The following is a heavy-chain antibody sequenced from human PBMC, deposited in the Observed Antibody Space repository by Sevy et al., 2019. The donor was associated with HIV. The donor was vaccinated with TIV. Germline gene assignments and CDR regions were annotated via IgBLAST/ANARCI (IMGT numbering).Heavy chain of an antibody. CDR3: ARDPRVVPAAIMVWGLADSVAYYMDV. V-gene: IGHV3-7*03. Sequence: GGSLRLSCAASGFTFSSYWMSWVRQAPGKGLEWVANIKQDGSEKYYVDSVKGRFTISRDNAKNSMYLQMNSLRAEDTAVYYCARDPRVVPAAIMVWGLADSVAYYMDVWGKGTTVTVSS. J-gene: IGHJ6*03. CDR2: IKQDGSEK. CDR1: GFTFSSYW. D-gene: IGHD2-2*01.